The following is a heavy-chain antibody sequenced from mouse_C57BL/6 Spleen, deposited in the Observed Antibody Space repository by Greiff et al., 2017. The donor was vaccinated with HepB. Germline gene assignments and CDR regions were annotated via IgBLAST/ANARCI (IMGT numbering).Heavy chain of an antibody. CDR1: GYAFTNYL. V-gene: IGHV1-54*01. J-gene: IGHJ2*01. CDR2: INPGSGGT. Sequence: VQLQQSGAELVRPGTSVKVSCKASGYAFTNYLIEWVKQRPGQGLEWIGVINPGSGGTNYNEKFKGKATLTADKSSSTAYMQRSSLTSEDSAVYFCARIPRGYFDYWGQGTTLTVSS. CDR3: ARIPRGYFDY.